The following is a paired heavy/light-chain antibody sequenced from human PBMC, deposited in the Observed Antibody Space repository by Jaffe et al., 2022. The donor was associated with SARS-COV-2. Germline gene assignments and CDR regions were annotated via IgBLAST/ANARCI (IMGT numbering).Light chain of an antibody. CDR3: HQYNVYPWT. J-gene: IGKJ1*01. CDR2: KAS. V-gene: IGKV1-5*03. Sequence: DIQVTQSPSTLSASVGDRVTITCRASQSISSWLAWYQQKPGKAPKLLMYKASNLESGVPSRFSGSGSGTDFTLTISSLQPDDSATYYCHQYNVYPWTFGQGTKVEIK. CDR1: QSISSW.
Heavy chain of an antibody. Sequence: EVQVLESGGGLVQPGGSLRLACTASGFTFSSYAMSWVRQPPGKGLEWVSGIESVGKTHYADSVKGRFTISRDNSKKTLYLQMYSLRADDTAVYYCAKDASREWEVHLWGRGTLVTVSS. V-gene: IGHV3-23*01. D-gene: IGHD1-26*01. CDR1: GFTFSSYA. CDR2: IESVGKT. CDR3: AKDASREWEVHL. J-gene: IGHJ5*02.